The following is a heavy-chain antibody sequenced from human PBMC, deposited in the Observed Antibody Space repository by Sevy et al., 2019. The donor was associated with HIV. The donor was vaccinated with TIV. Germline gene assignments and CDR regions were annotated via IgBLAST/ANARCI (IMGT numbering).Heavy chain of an antibody. V-gene: IGHV4-4*02. CDR2: IYHSGSS. CDR1: GGSIRSVNW. J-gene: IGHJ5*02. CDR3: ARGGEPPRGFDP. Sequence: SETLSLTCTVSGGSIRSVNWWHWVRQPPGKGLEWIGEIYHSGSSNDNPSLKSRVTIPVDNSKNQFSLKLSSVTAADTAVYYCARGGEPPRGFDPRGQGTLVTVSS. D-gene: IGHD3-16*01.